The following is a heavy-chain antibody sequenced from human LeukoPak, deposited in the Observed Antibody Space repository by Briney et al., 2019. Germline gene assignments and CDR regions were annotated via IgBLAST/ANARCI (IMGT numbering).Heavy chain of an antibody. J-gene: IGHJ4*02. CDR3: ARDTRNGYSSGWYQVGRFDY. V-gene: IGHV3-33*01. CDR2: IWYDGSNK. CDR1: GFTFSSYG. D-gene: IGHD6-19*01. Sequence: GRSLRLSCAASGFTFSSYGMHWVRQAPGKGLEWVAVIWYDGSNKYYADSVKGRFTISRDNSKNTLYLQMNSLRAEDTAVYYCARDTRNGYSSGWYQVGRFDYWGQGTLVTVSS.